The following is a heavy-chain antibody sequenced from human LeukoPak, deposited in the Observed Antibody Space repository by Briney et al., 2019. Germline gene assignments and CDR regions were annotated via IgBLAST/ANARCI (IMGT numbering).Heavy chain of an antibody. D-gene: IGHD3-22*01. J-gene: IGHJ4*02. CDR2: ISWNSGII. CDR3: AKDRFFYDSGSKAN. V-gene: IGHV3-9*01. CDR1: GFTFDDYG. Sequence: GGSLRLSCVASGFTFDDYGMFWVRQTPGKGLEWVSAISWNSGIIAYADSVKGRFTIFRDNAKNSLYLQMNSLRVEDTAVYYCAKDRFFYDSGSKANWGQGTLVTVSS.